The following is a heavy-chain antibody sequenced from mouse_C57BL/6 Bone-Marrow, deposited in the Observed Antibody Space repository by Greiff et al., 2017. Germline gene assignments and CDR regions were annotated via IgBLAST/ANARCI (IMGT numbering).Heavy chain of an antibody. V-gene: IGHV1-80*01. CDR1: GYAFSSYW. Sequence: VQLQQSGAELVKPGASVKIPCKASGYAFSSYWMNWVKQRPGKGLEWIGQIYPGDGDTNYNGKFKGKATLTADKSSSTAYMQLSSLTSEDSAVYFCATSTVVSYYFDYWGQGTTLTVSS. D-gene: IGHD1-1*01. CDR3: ATSTVVSYYFDY. CDR2: IYPGDGDT. J-gene: IGHJ2*01.